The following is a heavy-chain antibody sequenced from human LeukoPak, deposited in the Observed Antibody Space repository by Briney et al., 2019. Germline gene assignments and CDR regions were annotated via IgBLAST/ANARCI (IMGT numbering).Heavy chain of an antibody. CDR2: TSHSGST. J-gene: IGHJ3*02. V-gene: IGHV4-34*01. CDR3: ARKYCSTTSCSYGFDI. D-gene: IGHD2-2*01. CDR1: GGSLSGYY. Sequence: SETLSLTCAIYGGSLSGYYWGWIRQSPGKGLEWIGETSHSGSTNYNPSLESRVTISVDTSKKQVSVRLNSMTVADTAVYFCARKYCSTTSCSYGFDIWGQGTMVTVSS.